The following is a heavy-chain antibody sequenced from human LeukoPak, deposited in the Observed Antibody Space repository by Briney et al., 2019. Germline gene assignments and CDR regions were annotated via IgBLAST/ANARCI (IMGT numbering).Heavy chain of an antibody. J-gene: IGHJ4*02. V-gene: IGHV3-11*01. D-gene: IGHD6-19*01. CDR2: ISSSGSTI. CDR1: GFTFSDYY. CDR3: ARDSEAVAGNFDY. Sequence: GGSLRLSCAASGFTFSDYYMSWIRQAPGKGLEWVSYISSSGSTIYYADSVKGRFTISRDNAKNSLYLQMNCLRAEDTAVYYCARDSEAVAGNFDYWGQGTLVTVSS.